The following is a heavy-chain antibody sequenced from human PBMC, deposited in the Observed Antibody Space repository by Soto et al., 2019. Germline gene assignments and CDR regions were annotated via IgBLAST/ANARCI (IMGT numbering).Heavy chain of an antibody. CDR1: GFIFSNYG. V-gene: IGHV3-33*01. J-gene: IGHJ4*02. Sequence: GGSLRLSCAASGFIFSNYGMHWVRQAPAKGLEWVAFIWYDGKDKYYADSVKGRFTISRDNSKDTLDLQMNSLSAEDTAVYYCAGDLEGAATWGYRFDYWGQGIPVTVSS. CDR3: AGDLEGAATWGYRFDY. D-gene: IGHD2-15*01. CDR2: IWYDGKDK.